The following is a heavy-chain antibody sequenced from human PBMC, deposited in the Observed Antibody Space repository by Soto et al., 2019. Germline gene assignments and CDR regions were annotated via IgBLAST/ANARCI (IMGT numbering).Heavy chain of an antibody. CDR1: GGSFSGYY. CDR2: INHSGST. D-gene: IGHD3-22*01. CDR3: ARAGPRYYDSSGYLYFDL. J-gene: IGHJ2*01. Sequence: QVQLQQWGAGLLKPSETLSLTCAVYGGSFSGYYWSWIRQPPGKGLEWIGEINHSGSTNYNPSLKSRVTISVDXXKXQXSLKLSSVTAADTAVYYCARAGPRYYDSSGYLYFDLWGRGTLVTVSS. V-gene: IGHV4-34*01.